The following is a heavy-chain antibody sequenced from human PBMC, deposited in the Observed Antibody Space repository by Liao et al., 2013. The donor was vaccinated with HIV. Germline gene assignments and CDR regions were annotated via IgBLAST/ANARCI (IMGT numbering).Heavy chain of an antibody. CDR2: IYYSGST. Sequence: QVQLQESGPGLVKPSQTLSLTCNVSGASISSGDYYWAWIRQPPGKGLEWIGYIYYSGSTYYNPSLKGRVTISIDTSRNKFSLNLHSVTVADTAVYYCARVDRAPNFFDHWGQGSLVIVSS. D-gene: IGHD3-22*01. J-gene: IGHJ4*02. CDR3: ARVDRAPNFFDH. CDR1: GASISSGDYY. V-gene: IGHV4-30-4*08.